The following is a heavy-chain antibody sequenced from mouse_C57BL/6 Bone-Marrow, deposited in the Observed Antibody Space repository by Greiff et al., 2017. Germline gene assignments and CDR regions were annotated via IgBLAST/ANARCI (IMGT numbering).Heavy chain of an antibody. CDR3: AKYYDYDWYFDV. Sequence: VQLKQSGAELVRPGTSVKMSCKASGYTFTNYWIGWAKQRPGHGLEWIGDIYPGGGYTNYNEKFKGKATLTADKSSSTAYMQFSSLTSEDSAIYYCAKYYDYDWYFDVWGTGTTVTVSS. CDR2: IYPGGGYT. CDR1: GYTFTNYW. D-gene: IGHD2-4*01. J-gene: IGHJ1*03. V-gene: IGHV1-63*01.